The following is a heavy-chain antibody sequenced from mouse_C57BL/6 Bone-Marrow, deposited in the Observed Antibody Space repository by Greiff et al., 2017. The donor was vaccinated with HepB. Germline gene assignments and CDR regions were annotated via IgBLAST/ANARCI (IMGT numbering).Heavy chain of an antibody. CDR1: GYTFTSYW. J-gene: IGHJ2*01. CDR2: IDPSDSYT. Sequence: VKLQQPGAELVKPGASVKLSCKASGYTFTSYWMQWVKQRPGQGLEWIGEIDPSDSYTNYNQKFKGKATLTVDTSSSTAYMQLSSLTSEDSAVYYCARSPPSYDYWGQGTTLTVSS. CDR3: ARSPPSYDY. D-gene: IGHD2-12*01. V-gene: IGHV1-50*01.